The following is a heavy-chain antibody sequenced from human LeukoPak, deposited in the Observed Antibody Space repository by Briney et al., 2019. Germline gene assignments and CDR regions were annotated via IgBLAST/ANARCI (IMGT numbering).Heavy chain of an antibody. CDR1: GFTFSSYW. V-gene: IGHV3-74*01. Sequence: GGSLRLSCAASGFTFSSYWMHWVRQAPGKGLVWVSRINSDGSSTSYADSVKGRFTISRDNAKNSLYLQMNSLRAEDTALYYCARISSDCNGGSCYSEKDYWGQGTLVTVSS. D-gene: IGHD2-15*01. CDR3: ARISSDCNGGSCYSEKDY. J-gene: IGHJ4*02. CDR2: INSDGSST.